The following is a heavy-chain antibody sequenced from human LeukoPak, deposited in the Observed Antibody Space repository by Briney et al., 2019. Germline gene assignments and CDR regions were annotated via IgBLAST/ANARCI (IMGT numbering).Heavy chain of an antibody. CDR1: GYSFTSYW. V-gene: IGHV5-51*01. Sequence: GASLKISCNGSGYSFTSYWIGWVRQMPGKGLEWMGIIYPGDSDTRYSPSFQGQVTISADKSISTAYLQWTSLKASDTAMYYCARPKYSSSWYGGFDPWGQGTLVTVSS. J-gene: IGHJ5*02. CDR2: IYPGDSDT. D-gene: IGHD6-13*01. CDR3: ARPKYSSSWYGGFDP.